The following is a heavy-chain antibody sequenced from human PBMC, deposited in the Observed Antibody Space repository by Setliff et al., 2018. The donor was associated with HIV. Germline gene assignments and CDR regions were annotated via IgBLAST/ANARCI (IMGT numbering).Heavy chain of an antibody. CDR2: IYTSGST. Sequence: SETLSLTCTVSGGSISSYYWSWIRQPAGKGLEWIGRIYTSGSTNYNPSLKSRVTMSVDTSKNQFSLKLSSVTAADTAVYYCAGRQPYYFDSSGWSQGTLVTVSS. V-gene: IGHV4-4*07. D-gene: IGHD3-22*01. J-gene: IGHJ4*02. CDR3: AGRQPYYFDSSG. CDR1: GGSISSYY.